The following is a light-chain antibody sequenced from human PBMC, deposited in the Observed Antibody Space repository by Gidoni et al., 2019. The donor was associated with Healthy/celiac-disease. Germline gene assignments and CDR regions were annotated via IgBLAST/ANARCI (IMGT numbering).Light chain of an antibody. CDR1: QVISSY. Sequence: AIWMTQSPSLLSASTGDRGTISCRMSQVISSYLAWYQQKPGKAPELLIYAASTLQTGVPSRFSGSGSGTDFPLSISRLQSEDFATYYRQQYYSFPWTFGQGTQVEIK. V-gene: IGKV1D-8*02. J-gene: IGKJ1*01. CDR2: AAS. CDR3: QQYYSFPWT.